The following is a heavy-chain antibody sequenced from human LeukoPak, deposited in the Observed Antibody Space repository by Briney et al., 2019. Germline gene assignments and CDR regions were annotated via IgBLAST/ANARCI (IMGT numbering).Heavy chain of an antibody. D-gene: IGHD3-22*01. CDR1: GGSISSSNYH. CDR2: IYYTGTI. J-gene: IGHJ1*01. Sequence: SETLSLTCSVSGGSISSSNYHWGWIRQPPGKVLEWIGTIYYTGTIYYNSSLKSRVTISVDTSKNQFSLKLSSVTAAGTAVYFCASPRGDDSGGYYTWYFHHWGQGILVTVSS. CDR3: ASPRGDDSGGYYTWYFHH. V-gene: IGHV4-39*07.